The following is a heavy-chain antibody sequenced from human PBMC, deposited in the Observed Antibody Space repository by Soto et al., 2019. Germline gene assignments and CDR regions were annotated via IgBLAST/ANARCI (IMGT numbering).Heavy chain of an antibody. Sequence: QVQLQESGPGLVKPSETLSLTCTVSGGSISSYYWSWIRQPPGKGLEWIGYIYYSGSTNYNPSLKSRVTISVDTSKNQFSLKLSSVTAADTAVYYCARGYYYGYKGWFDPWGQGTLVTVSS. D-gene: IGHD3-10*01. V-gene: IGHV4-59*01. CDR2: IYYSGST. CDR1: GGSISSYY. CDR3: ARGYYYGYKGWFDP. J-gene: IGHJ5*02.